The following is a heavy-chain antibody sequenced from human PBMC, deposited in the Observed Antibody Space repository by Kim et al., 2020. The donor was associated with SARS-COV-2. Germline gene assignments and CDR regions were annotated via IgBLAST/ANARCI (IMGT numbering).Heavy chain of an antibody. Sequence: SETLSLTCTVSGGSISSYYWSWIRQPPGKGLEWIGYIYYSGSTNYNPSLKSRVTISVDTSKNQFSLKLSSVTAADTAVYYCARDGGATTFDYYYGMDVWGQGTTVTVSS. V-gene: IGHV4-59*01. CDR2: IYYSGST. CDR1: GGSISSYY. D-gene: IGHD1-26*01. CDR3: ARDGGATTFDYYYGMDV. J-gene: IGHJ6*02.